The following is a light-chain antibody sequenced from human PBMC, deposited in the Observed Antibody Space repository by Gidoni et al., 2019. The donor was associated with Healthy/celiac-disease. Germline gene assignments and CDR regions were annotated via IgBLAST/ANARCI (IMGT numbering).Light chain of an antibody. Sequence: QSVLTQPPSVSGAPGQRVTSSCTGSSSNIGAGYDVHWYQQLPGTAPKLLIYGNSNRPSGVPDRFSGSKSGTSASLAIPGLQAEDEADYYCQSYDSSLSGPYVVFGGGTKLTVL. V-gene: IGLV1-40*01. CDR1: SSNIGAGYD. CDR3: QSYDSSLSGPYVV. CDR2: GNS. J-gene: IGLJ2*01.